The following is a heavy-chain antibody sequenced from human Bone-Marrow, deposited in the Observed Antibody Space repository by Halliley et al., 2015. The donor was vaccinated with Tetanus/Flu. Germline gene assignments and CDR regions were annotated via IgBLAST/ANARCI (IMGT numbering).Heavy chain of an antibody. Sequence: SISGICNYIWYADSVKGRFTISRDNAKNTLYLQMSSLRAEDTAVYYCAKDACGSDCYTYFDHWGQGSPVTVSS. CDR3: AKDACGSDCYTYFDH. CDR2: ISGICNYI. V-gene: IGHV3-21*01. J-gene: IGHJ4*02. D-gene: IGHD2-21*02.